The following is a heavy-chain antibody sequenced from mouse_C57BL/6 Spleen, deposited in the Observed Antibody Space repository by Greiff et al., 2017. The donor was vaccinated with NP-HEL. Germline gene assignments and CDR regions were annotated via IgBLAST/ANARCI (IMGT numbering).Heavy chain of an antibody. J-gene: IGHJ4*01. D-gene: IGHD2-4*01. V-gene: IGHV1-76*01. CDR3: ARWKLRGAMDY. CDR2: IYPGSGNT. CDR1: GYTFTDYY. Sequence: VQVVESGAELVRPGASVKLSCKASGYTFTDYYINWVKQRPGQGLEWIARIYPGSGNTYYNEKFKGKATLTAEKSSSTAYMQLSSLTSEDSAVYFCARWKLRGAMDYWGQGTSVTVSS.